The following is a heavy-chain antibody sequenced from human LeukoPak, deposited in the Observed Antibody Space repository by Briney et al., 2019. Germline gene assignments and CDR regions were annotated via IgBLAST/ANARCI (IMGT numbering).Heavy chain of an antibody. J-gene: IGHJ4*02. V-gene: IGHV3-21*01. CDR1: GFTLSSYS. CDR2: ISSSSSYI. Sequence: PGGSLRLSCGASGFTLSSYSMNWVRQAPGKGLEWVSSISSSSSYIYYADSVKGRFTISRDNAKNSLYLQMNSLRVEDTAVYYCARGYCSSTTCPTDYWGQGTLVTVSS. CDR3: ARGYCSSTTCPTDY. D-gene: IGHD2-2*01.